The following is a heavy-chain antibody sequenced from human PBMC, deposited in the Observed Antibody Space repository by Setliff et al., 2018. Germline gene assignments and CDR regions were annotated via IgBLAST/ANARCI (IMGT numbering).Heavy chain of an antibody. V-gene: IGHV3-73*01. CDR2: IRSKANSYAT. CDR1: GFTFSGSA. D-gene: IGHD3-22*01. Sequence: QPGGSLRLSCAASGFTFSGSAMHWVRQASGKGLEWVGRIRSKANSYATAYAASVKGRFTISRDDSKNTAYLQMNSLKTEDTAVYYCTSQNYYDSSGLFPVVAFDIWGQGTMVTVSS. J-gene: IGHJ3*02. CDR3: TSQNYYDSSGLFPVVAFDI.